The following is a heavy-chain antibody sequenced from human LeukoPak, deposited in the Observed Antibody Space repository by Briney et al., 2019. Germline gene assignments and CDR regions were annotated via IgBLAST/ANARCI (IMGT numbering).Heavy chain of an antibody. Sequence: GGSLRLSCAASGFTFSSYAMSWVRQAPGKGLEWVAVIWYDGSNKYYADSVKGRFTISRDNSKNTLYLQMNSLRAEDTAVYYCARSKEYYYDSSGPDYWGQGTLVTVSS. J-gene: IGHJ4*02. CDR2: IWYDGSNK. D-gene: IGHD3-22*01. V-gene: IGHV3-33*08. CDR3: ARSKEYYYDSSGPDY. CDR1: GFTFSSYA.